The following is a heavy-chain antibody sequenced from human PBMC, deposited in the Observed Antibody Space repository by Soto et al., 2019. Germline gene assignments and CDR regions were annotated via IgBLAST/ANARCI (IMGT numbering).Heavy chain of an antibody. Sequence: QLVQSGAEVKQPGASVKVSCKASGYTFTSHAMHWVRQAPGQRLEWMGWINSANGNTKYSQKFQGRATITRDTSASAAYMELSSLRSEDTAVYFCARGSSDWLPYFDYWDQGSLVTVSS. CDR1: GYTFTSHA. CDR2: INSANGNT. J-gene: IGHJ4*02. V-gene: IGHV1-3*01. CDR3: ARGSSDWLPYFDY. D-gene: IGHD3-9*01.